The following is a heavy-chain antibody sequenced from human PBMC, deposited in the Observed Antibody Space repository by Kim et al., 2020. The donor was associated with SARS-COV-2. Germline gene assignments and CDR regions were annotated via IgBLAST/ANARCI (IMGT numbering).Heavy chain of an antibody. D-gene: IGHD6-13*01. CDR2: IYYSGST. V-gene: IGHV4-31*03. CDR3: AREVGSWYIPRPEYYFDY. Sequence: SETLSLTCTVSGGSISSGGYYWSWIRQHPGKGLEWIGYIYYSGSTYYNPSLKSRVTISVDTSKNQFSLKLSSVTAADTAVYYCAREVGSWYIPRPEYYFDYWGQGTLVTVSS. J-gene: IGHJ4*02. CDR1: GGSISSGGYY.